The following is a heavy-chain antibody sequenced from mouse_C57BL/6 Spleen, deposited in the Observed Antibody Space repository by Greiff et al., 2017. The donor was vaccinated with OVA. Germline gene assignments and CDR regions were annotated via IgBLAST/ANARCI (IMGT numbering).Heavy chain of an antibody. V-gene: IGHV1-31*01. D-gene: IGHD1-2*01. CDR2: IYPYNGVS. CDR1: GYSFTGYY. J-gene: IGHJ2*01. Sequence: EVMLVESGPELVKPGASVKISCKASGYSFTGYYMHWVKQSHGNILDWIGYIYPYNGVSSYNQKFKGKATLTVDKSSSTAYMELRSLTSEDSAVYYCARELRLEGGYFDYWGQGTTLTVSS. CDR3: ARELRLEGGYFDY.